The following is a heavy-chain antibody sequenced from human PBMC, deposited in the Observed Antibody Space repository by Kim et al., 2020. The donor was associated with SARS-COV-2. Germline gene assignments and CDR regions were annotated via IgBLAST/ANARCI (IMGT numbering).Heavy chain of an antibody. V-gene: IGHV3-23*01. D-gene: IGHD3-3*01. Sequence: YADCVKGQFTISRDNSKNTLALQMSSLRVEDTAEYFCARMEGSGYLRSFDPWGQGTPVTVSS. J-gene: IGHJ5*02. CDR3: ARMEGSGYLRSFDP.